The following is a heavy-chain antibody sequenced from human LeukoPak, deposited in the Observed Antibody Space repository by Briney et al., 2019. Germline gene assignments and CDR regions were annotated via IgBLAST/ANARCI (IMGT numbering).Heavy chain of an antibody. V-gene: IGHV1-2*02. CDR1: GYTFTGYY. CDR2: INPNSGGT. J-gene: IGHJ4*02. CDR3: ARDSADIVGATTDFDY. Sequence: ASVKVSCKASGYTFTGYYIHWVGQAPGQGLEWLGWINPNSGGTNYAQKFQGRVTMTRDTSISTAYMELSRLRPDDTAVYYCARDSADIVGATTDFDYWGQGTLVTVSS. D-gene: IGHD1-26*01.